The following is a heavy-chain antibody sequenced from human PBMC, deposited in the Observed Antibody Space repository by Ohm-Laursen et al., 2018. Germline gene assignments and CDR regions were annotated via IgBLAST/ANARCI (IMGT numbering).Heavy chain of an antibody. V-gene: IGHV1-2*02. CDR2: INPNSGGT. CDR3: ARTQPYYYDSSGYYPIGY. CDR1: GYTFTGYY. D-gene: IGHD3-22*01. J-gene: IGHJ4*02. Sequence: GASVKVSCKASGYTFTGYYMHWVRQAPGQGLEWMGWINPNSGGTNYAQKFQGRVTMTRDTSISTAYMELSRLRSDDTAVYYCARTQPYYYDSSGYYPIGYWGQGTLVTASS.